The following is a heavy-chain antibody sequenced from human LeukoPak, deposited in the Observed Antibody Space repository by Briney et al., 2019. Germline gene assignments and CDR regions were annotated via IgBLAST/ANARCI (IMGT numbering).Heavy chain of an antibody. J-gene: IGHJ5*02. D-gene: IGHD1-26*01. V-gene: IGHV1-2*02. Sequence: ASVKVSCKASGYTFTGYYIHWVRQAPGQGLEWMGWINPNSGDTNYPQKFQGRVTMTRDTSINTAFMDLSSLRSDDTAVYYCARVVGGIVSRSPWFDPWGQGTLVTVPS. CDR3: ARVVGGIVSRSPWFDP. CDR2: INPNSGDT. CDR1: GYTFTGYY.